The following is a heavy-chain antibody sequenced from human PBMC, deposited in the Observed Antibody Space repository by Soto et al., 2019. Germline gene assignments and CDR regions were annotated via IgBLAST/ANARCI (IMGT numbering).Heavy chain of an antibody. D-gene: IGHD1-26*01. V-gene: IGHV4-39*01. CDR1: GGSISSSSYY. CDR2: IYYSGST. J-gene: IGHJ5*02. Sequence: SETLSLTCTVSGGSISSSSYYWGWIRQPPGKGLEWIGSIYYSGSTYYNPSLKSRVTISVDTSKNQFSLKLSSVTAADTAVYYCERGECWFDPWGQGTLVTVS. CDR3: ERGECWFDP.